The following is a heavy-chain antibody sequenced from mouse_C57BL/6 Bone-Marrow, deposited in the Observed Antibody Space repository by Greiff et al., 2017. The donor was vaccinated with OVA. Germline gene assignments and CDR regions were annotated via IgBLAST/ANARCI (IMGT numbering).Heavy chain of an antibody. CDR3: ARVGDVYYASFDY. V-gene: IGHV5-12*01. J-gene: IGHJ2*01. D-gene: IGHD2-3*01. CDR1: GFTFSDYY. CDR2: ISNGGGST. Sequence: EVNVVESGGGLVQPGGSLKLSCAASGFTFSDYYMYWVRQTPEKRLEWVASISNGGGSTYYTDTVKGRFIISRDNATNTLYLQMSRQKSEDTSMYYCARVGDVYYASFDYWGQGTTLTVSS.